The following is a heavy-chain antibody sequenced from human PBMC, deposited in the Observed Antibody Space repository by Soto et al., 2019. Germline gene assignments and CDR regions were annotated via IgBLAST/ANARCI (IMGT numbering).Heavy chain of an antibody. CDR2: IYTSGAT. Sequence: QVQLQESGPGLVKPSETLSLNCTVSSGSMYGFYWSWFRQSAGKGLEWIWRIYTSGATSYHPSLKSRVSMSVSDSKTQFYLRLTSVTAADTAVYYCARANRPFRGDGAFDSWGQGTLVTVSS. CDR1: SGSMYGFY. D-gene: IGHD3-10*01. J-gene: IGHJ4*02. CDR3: ARANRPFRGDGAFDS. V-gene: IGHV4-4*07.